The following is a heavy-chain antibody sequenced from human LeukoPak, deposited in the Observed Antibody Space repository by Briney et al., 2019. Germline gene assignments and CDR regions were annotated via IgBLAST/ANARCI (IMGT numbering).Heavy chain of an antibody. D-gene: IGHD4-11*01. J-gene: IGHJ4*02. Sequence: GGSLRLSCAASGFTYSHYGMHWVRQAPGKGLEWVALIWSDGTGKYYSDAVKGRFTISRDNSRNTLDLQMDSLRGDDTAVYYCARDAERGFDYSNSLKYWGQGTLVTVSS. CDR2: IWSDGTGK. V-gene: IGHV3-33*08. CDR3: ARDAERGFDYSNSLKY. CDR1: GFTYSHYG.